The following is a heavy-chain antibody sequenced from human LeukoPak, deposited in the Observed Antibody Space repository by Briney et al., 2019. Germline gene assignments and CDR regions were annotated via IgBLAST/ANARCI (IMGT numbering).Heavy chain of an antibody. D-gene: IGHD3-22*01. CDR2: IYYSGST. Sequence: SETLSLTCTVSGGSISSYYWSWIRQPPGKGLEWIGYIYYSGSTNYNPSLKSRVTISVDTSKKQFSLKLSSVTAADTAVYYCASSSGYGIGVYQHWGQGTLVTVSS. J-gene: IGHJ1*01. V-gene: IGHV4-59*01. CDR1: GGSISSYY. CDR3: ASSSGYGIGVYQH.